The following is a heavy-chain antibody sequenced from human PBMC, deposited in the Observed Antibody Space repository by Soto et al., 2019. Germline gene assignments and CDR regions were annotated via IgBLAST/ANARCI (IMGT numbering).Heavy chain of an antibody. Sequence: GASVKVSCKASGGTLSSYAISGVRQAPGQGLEWMGGIIPIFGTANYAQKFQGRVTITADESTSTAYMELSSLRSEDTAVYYCARDRPEGVVLMVYARDWYFDLWGRGNLVTVSS. V-gene: IGHV1-69*13. CDR1: GGTLSSYA. J-gene: IGHJ2*01. D-gene: IGHD2-8*01. CDR3: ARDRPEGVVLMVYARDWYFDL. CDR2: IIPIFGTA.